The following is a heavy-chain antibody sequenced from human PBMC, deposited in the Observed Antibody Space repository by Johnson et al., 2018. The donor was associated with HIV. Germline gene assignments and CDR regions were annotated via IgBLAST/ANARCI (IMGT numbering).Heavy chain of an antibody. D-gene: IGHD7-27*01. J-gene: IGHJ3*02. CDR1: GFTFSSYA. CDR2: ISGSGGGT. Sequence: VLLLESGGGLVQPGGSLTLSCAVSGFTFSSYAMSWVRQAPGKGLEWVSAISGSGGGTYYADSVKCRFTISRDNSKNTLYLQMNSLRAEDTAVYYCAGKTGYDAFDIWGQGTMVTVSS. V-gene: IGHV3-23*01. CDR3: AGKTGYDAFDI.